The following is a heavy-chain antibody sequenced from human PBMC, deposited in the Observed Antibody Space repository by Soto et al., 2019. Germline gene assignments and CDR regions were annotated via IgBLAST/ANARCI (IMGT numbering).Heavy chain of an antibody. V-gene: IGHV3-64D*06. CDR1: GFTFSSYA. D-gene: IGHD3-22*01. CDR2: ISSNGGST. Sequence: GGSLRLSCSASGFTFSSYAMHWVHQAPGKGLEYVSAISSNGGSTYYADSVKGRFTISRDNSKNTLYLQMSSLRAEDTAVYYCVKEGYYYDSSGYYYGWFDPWGQGTLVTVS. J-gene: IGHJ5*02. CDR3: VKEGYYYDSSGYYYGWFDP.